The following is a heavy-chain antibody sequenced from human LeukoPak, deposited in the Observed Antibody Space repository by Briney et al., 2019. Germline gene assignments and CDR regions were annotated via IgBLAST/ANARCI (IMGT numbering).Heavy chain of an antibody. J-gene: IGHJ1*01. CDR2: IYSGGST. Sequence: GGSLRLSRAASGFTVSSSYMSWVRQAPGKGLEWVSVIYSGGSTSYADSVKGRFTISRDNSRNTVSLQMNTLRAEDTAVYYCARGNSYDSSGYPEYFQNWGQGTLVTVSS. V-gene: IGHV3-66*01. CDR1: GFTVSSSY. D-gene: IGHD3-22*01. CDR3: ARGNSYDSSGYPEYFQN.